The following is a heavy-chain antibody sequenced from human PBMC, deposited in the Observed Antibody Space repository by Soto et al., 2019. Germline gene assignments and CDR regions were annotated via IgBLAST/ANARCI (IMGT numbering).Heavy chain of an antibody. V-gene: IGHV4-34*01. CDR3: ARGRGSSWKNGVLGNWFDP. Sequence: SETLSLTCAVYGGSFSGYYWSWVRQSPRKGLEWIGEINHSGSTNYNPSLKSRVTISVDTSKNQFSLKLSSVTAADTAVYYCARGRGSSWKNGVLGNWFDPWGQGTLVTVSS. J-gene: IGHJ5*02. D-gene: IGHD6-13*01. CDR1: GGSFSGYY. CDR2: INHSGST.